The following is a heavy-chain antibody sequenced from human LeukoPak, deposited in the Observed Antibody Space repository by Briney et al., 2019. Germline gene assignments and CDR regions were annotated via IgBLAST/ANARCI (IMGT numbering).Heavy chain of an antibody. V-gene: IGHV3-33*01. CDR2: IWDDGSSK. J-gene: IGHJ6*03. D-gene: IGHD6-19*01. Sequence: PGRSLRLSCAASGFTFSSYGMHWVRQAPGKGLEWVAAIWDDGSSKYYADSVKGRFTISRDNSKNTLYLQMNSLRAEDTAVYYCTTQWQWLADYYYYDIDVWGKGTTVTVSS. CDR1: GFTFSSYG. CDR3: TTQWQWLADYYYYDIDV.